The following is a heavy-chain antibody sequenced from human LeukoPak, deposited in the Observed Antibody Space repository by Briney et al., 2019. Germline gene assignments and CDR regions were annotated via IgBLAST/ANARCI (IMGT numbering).Heavy chain of an antibody. CDR3: ARDEGDSSGYYPGL. J-gene: IGHJ1*01. D-gene: IGHD3-22*01. Sequence: GRSLRLSCAASGFTLSNYGMHCVRQAPGKGLEWVAAIWHDGSRKYYAESVKGRFTISRDNARNTVYVQMDSLRAEDTAVSYCARDEGDSSGYYPGLWGQGTLVTVSS. V-gene: IGHV3-33*01. CDR2: IWHDGSRK. CDR1: GFTLSNYG.